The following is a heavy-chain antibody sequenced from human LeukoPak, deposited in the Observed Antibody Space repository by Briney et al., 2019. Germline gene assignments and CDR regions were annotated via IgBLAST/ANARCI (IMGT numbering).Heavy chain of an antibody. CDR2: ISAYNGNT. J-gene: IGHJ4*02. CDR3: ARDRSGVPDY. Sequence: ASVKVSCKASGYTFTSYGISWVRQAPGQGLEWMGWISAYNGNTNYAQKLQGRVTMTRDTSTSTVYMELSSLRSEDTAVYYCARDRSGVPDYWGQGTLVTVSS. D-gene: IGHD3-10*01. V-gene: IGHV1-18*01. CDR1: GYTFTSYG.